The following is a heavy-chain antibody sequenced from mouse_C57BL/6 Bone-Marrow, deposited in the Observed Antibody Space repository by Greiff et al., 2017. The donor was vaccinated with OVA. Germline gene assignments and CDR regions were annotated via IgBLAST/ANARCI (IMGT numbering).Heavy chain of an antibody. J-gene: IGHJ4*01. D-gene: IGHD2-4*01. CDR3: ARRDYDALYYAMDY. CDR1: GYTFTDYY. Sequence: EVQLQQSGPVLVKPGASVKMSCKASGYTFTDYYMNWVKQSHGKSLEWIGVINPYNGGTSYNQKFKGKATLTVDKSSSTAYMELNSLTSEDSAVYYGARRDYDALYYAMDYWGQGTSVTVSS. V-gene: IGHV1-19*01. CDR2: INPYNGGT.